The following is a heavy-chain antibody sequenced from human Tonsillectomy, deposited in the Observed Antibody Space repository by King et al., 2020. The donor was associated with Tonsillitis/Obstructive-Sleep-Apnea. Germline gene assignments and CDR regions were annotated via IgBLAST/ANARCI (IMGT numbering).Heavy chain of an antibody. CDR2: MYHSGST. CDR1: GGSISSGGYS. Sequence: QLQESGSGLVKPSQTLSLTCAVSGGSISSGGYSWSWIRQPPGKGLEWIGYMYHSGSTFYNPSLKSRVTMSTDRSKNQFSLKLSSVTAADTAVYYCAGGSGSYWYFDYWGQGTLVTVSS. J-gene: IGHJ4*02. CDR3: AGGSGSYWYFDY. D-gene: IGHD3-10*01. V-gene: IGHV4-30-2*01.